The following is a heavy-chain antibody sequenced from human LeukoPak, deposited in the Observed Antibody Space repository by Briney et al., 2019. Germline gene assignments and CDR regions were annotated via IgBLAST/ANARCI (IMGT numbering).Heavy chain of an antibody. CDR3: ARAYSSSWYFNWFDP. D-gene: IGHD6-13*01. CDR2: IYHSGST. Sequence: PSETLSLTCTVSGYSISSGYYWAWIRQPPGKGLEWIGNIYHSGSTYYNPSLKSRVTISVDTSKNQFSPQLTSVTAADTAVYYCARAYSSSWYFNWFDPWGQGTLVTVSS. CDR1: GYSISSGYY. V-gene: IGHV4-38-2*02. J-gene: IGHJ5*02.